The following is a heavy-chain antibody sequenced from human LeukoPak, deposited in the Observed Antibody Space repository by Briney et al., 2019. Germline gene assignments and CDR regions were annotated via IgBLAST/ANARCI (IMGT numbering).Heavy chain of an antibody. V-gene: IGHV4-59*01. Sequence: SETLSVTCTVSGGSISSYYWSWIPQPPGKGLEWIGYIYYSGSTNYNPSLKSRVTISVDTSKNQFSLKLSSVTAADTAVYRCAREQIAVAGTGIGWFDPWGQGTLVTVSS. D-gene: IGHD6-19*01. CDR1: GGSISSYY. J-gene: IGHJ5*02. CDR2: IYYSGST. CDR3: AREQIAVAGTGIGWFDP.